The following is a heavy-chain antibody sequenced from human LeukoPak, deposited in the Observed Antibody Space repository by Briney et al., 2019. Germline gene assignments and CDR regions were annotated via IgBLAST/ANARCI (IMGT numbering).Heavy chain of an antibody. CDR1: GGSISSYY. CDR2: IYTSGST. D-gene: IGHD6-19*01. V-gene: IGHV4-4*07. CDR3: ARDSQWLIYNWFDP. Sequence: SETLSLTCTVSGGSISSYYWSWIRQPAGKGLERIGRIYTSGSTNYNPSLKSRVTMSVDTSKNQFSLKLSSVTAADTAVYYCARDSQWLIYNWFDPWGQGTLVTVSS. J-gene: IGHJ5*02.